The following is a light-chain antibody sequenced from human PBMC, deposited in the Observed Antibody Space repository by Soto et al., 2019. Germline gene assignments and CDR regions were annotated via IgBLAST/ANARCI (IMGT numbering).Light chain of an antibody. CDR3: QQYNSDPST. CDR1: QTIFNW. J-gene: IGKJ1*01. CDR2: DAS. Sequence: DIRMTHSPSTLSASVGDRVAITCRASQTIFNWLAWYQRKPGRAPNLLIYDASSLQSGAPSTFSGSGSGTEFTLTISSLQPGDFATYYCQQYNSDPSTFGQGTKVDIK. V-gene: IGKV1-5*01.